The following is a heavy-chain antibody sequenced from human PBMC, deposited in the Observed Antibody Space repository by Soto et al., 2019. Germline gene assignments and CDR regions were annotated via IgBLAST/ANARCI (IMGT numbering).Heavy chain of an antibody. Sequence: QITLKESGPTLVKPSQTLTLTCTFSGFSLSTSGVGVGWIRQPPGKALEWLALIYWGDDKRYSPSLKSRLTLTKDTSKTQVVLTLTTVDAVDTATYYCARRRVTRIVGAGHFHHWGQGTLVTVSS. CDR3: ARRRVTRIVGAGHFHH. CDR1: GFSLSTSGVG. V-gene: IGHV2-5*02. J-gene: IGHJ1*01. D-gene: IGHD3-22*01. CDR2: IYWGDDK.